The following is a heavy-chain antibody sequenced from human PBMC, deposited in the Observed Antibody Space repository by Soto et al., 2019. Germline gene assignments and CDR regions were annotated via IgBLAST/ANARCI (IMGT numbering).Heavy chain of an antibody. J-gene: IGHJ6*02. CDR1: GGSISSSSYY. D-gene: IGHD6-19*01. Sequence: SETLSLTCTVSGGSISSSSYYWGWIRQPPGKGLEWIGSIYYSGSTYYNPSLKSRVTISVDTSKNQFSLKLSSVTAADTAVYYCAGPSSGWSKKYYYYGMDVWGQGTTVTVSS. CDR2: IYYSGST. V-gene: IGHV4-39*01. CDR3: AGPSSGWSKKYYYYGMDV.